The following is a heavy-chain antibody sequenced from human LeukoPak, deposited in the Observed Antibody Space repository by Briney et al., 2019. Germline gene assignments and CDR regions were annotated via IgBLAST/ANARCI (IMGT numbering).Heavy chain of an antibody. CDR3: ARESIAVAGAPFDY. J-gene: IGHJ4*02. D-gene: IGHD6-19*01. CDR1: GFTFSSYE. Sequence: GGSLRLSCAASGFTFSSYEMNWVRQAPGKGLEGVSYISSGSTIYDADSVKGRFTISRDNAKNSLYLQMNSLRAEDTAVYYCARESIAVAGAPFDYWGQGTLVSVSS. V-gene: IGHV3-48*03. CDR2: ISSGSTI.